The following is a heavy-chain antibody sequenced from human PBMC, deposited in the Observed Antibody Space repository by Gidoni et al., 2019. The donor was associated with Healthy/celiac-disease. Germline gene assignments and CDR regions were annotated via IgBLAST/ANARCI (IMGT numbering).Heavy chain of an antibody. D-gene: IGHD6-13*01. CDR1: GGTFSSYA. CDR2: IIPILRIP. V-gene: IGHV1-69*09. J-gene: IGHJ3*01. CDR3: ARTYSSSWDDAFDV. Sequence: QVQLVQSGAEVRKPGSSVKVSCKASGGTFSSYAINWVRQAPGQGLEWMGAIIPILRIPHHAQNFQGRVAFIADKSTNTVYLELSSLRPDDTAVYYCARTYSSSWDDAFDVWGQGTMVTVSS.